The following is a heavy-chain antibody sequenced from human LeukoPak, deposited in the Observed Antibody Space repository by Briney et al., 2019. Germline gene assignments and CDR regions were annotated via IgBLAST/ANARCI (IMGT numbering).Heavy chain of an antibody. Sequence: GGSLRFSCSASGFTLRSYAMGWVRQAPGKGLEWVSAISDTGDKTYYADSVKGRFTISRDNSRNTLYLQMSRLKAEASALFYCAKMTDSTPYSSGTFDSWGQGTLVTVSS. D-gene: IGHD3-10*01. CDR1: GFTLRSYA. V-gene: IGHV3-23*01. CDR2: ISDTGDKT. J-gene: IGHJ4*02. CDR3: AKMTDSTPYSSGTFDS.